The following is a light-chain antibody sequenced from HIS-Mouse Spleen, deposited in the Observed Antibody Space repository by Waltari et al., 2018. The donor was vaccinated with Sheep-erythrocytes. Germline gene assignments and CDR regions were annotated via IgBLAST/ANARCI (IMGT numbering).Light chain of an antibody. CDR1: SSDVGGYNY. CDR3: CSYAGSSTPWV. J-gene: IGLJ3*02. Sequence: QSARTQPRLVSGSPGQPVPISCTGTSSDVGGYNYVSWYHQHPGKAPKLMIYDVSKRPSGVPDRFSGSKSGNTASLTISGLQAEDEADYYCCSYAGSSTPWVFGGGTKLTVL. CDR2: DVS. V-gene: IGLV2-11*01.